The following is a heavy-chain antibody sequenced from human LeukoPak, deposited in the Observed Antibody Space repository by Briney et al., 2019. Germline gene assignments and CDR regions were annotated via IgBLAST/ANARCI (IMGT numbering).Heavy chain of an antibody. Sequence: SETLSLTCTVSGGSISSGDYYWSWIRQPPGKGLEWIGYIYYSGSTYYNPSLKSRVTISVDTSKNQFSLKLSSVTAADTAVYYCARAPLTYYDFWSGDPVFYFDYWGQGTLVTVSS. CDR3: ARAPLTYYDFWSGDPVFYFDY. J-gene: IGHJ4*02. CDR2: IYYSGST. V-gene: IGHV4-30-4*02. CDR1: GGSISSGDYY. D-gene: IGHD3-3*01.